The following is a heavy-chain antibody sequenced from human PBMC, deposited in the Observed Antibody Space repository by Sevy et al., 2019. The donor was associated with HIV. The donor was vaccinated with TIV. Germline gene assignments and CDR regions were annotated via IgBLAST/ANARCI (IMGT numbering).Heavy chain of an antibody. J-gene: IGHJ1*01. CDR2: ISYDGSNK. CDR1: GFTFSSHG. V-gene: IGHV3-30*18. Sequence: GGSLRLSCVASGFTFSSHGFHWVRQAPGKGLEWVALISYDGSNKFYTDSVKGRFTISRDNSKITLYLQMNSLRTEDTAVYDCLQDSGYCSSANCYSSVDFLDWGQGSLVTVSS. CDR3: LQDSGYCSSANCYSSVDFLD. D-gene: IGHD2-2*02.